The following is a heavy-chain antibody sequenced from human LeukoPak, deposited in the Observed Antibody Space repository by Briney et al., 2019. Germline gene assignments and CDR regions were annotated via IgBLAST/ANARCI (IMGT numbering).Heavy chain of an antibody. V-gene: IGHV3-33*01. CDR3: AGYTPPGGDYYFDY. Sequence: GGSLRLSCAASGFSFSTYGMHWVRQAPGKGLEWVALIWNAGTNTYYADSVKGRFTISRDNSKNTLYLQMNSLRAEDTAVYYCAGYTPPGGDYYFDYWGQGTLVIVSS. J-gene: IGHJ4*02. CDR1: GFSFSTYG. CDR2: IWNAGTNT. D-gene: IGHD3-16*01.